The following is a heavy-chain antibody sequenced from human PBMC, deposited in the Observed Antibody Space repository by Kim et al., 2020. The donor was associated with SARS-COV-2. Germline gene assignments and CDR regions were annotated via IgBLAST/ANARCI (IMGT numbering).Heavy chain of an antibody. D-gene: IGHD3-16*02. CDR3: ARADYVWGSYRALRDY. V-gene: IGHV1-69*04. CDR1: GGTFSSYA. J-gene: IGHJ4*02. CDR2: IIPILGIA. Sequence: SVKVSCKASGGTFSSYAIIWVRQAPGQGLEWMGRIIPILGIANYAQKFQGRVTITADKSTSTAYMELSSLRSEDTAVYYCARADYVWGSYRALRDYWGQGTLVTVSS.